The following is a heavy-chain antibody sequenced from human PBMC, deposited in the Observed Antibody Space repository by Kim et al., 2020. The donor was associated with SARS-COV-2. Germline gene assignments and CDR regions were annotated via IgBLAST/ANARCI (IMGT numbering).Heavy chain of an antibody. V-gene: IGHV3-30*04. CDR3: ARDGERNIVGATGGVYY. D-gene: IGHD1-26*01. CDR2: ISYDGSNK. J-gene: IGHJ6*01. CDR1: GFTFSSYA. Sequence: GGSLRLSCAASGFTFSSYAMHWVRQAPGKGLEWVAVISYDGSNKYYADSVKGRFTISRDNSKNTLYLQMNSLRAEDTAVYYCARDGERNIVGATGGVYY.